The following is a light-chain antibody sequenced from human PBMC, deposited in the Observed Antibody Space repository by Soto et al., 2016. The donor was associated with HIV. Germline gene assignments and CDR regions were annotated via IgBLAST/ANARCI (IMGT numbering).Light chain of an antibody. CDR3: QAWDSNNVI. Sequence: SYELTQPPSVSVSPGQTASITCSGDKLGDKYACWYQQKPGQSPVLVIYQDNKRPSGIPERFSGSNSGNTATLTISGTQALDEGDYYCQAWDSNNVIFGGGTKVSVL. V-gene: IGLV3-1*01. CDR1: KLGDKY. CDR2: QDN. J-gene: IGLJ2*01.